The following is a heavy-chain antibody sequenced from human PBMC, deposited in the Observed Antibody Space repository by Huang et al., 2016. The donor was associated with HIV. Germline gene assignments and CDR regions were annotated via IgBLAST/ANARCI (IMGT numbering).Heavy chain of an antibody. CDR3: TRDGTTASYYSESSGFDL. CDR1: GFIITDYY. Sequence: QVQLVQSGAEVTKPGASVKVSCKVTGFIITDYYMHWVRQAPGQGLEGMGWFNPNSGGSKDAQKFQGRVTMTTDTSGSTVYMVLSSLRSDDTATYYCTRDGTTASYYSESSGFDLWGQGTLVTVSS. J-gene: IGHJ4*02. D-gene: IGHD3-22*01. CDR2: FNPNSGGS. V-gene: IGHV1-2*02.